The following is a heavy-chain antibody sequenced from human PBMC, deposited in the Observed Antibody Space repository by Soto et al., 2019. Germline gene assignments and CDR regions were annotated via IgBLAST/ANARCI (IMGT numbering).Heavy chain of an antibody. V-gene: IGHV5-51*01. J-gene: IGHJ6*02. Sequence: GESLKISCKASGYSFSSYWIAWVRQMPGKGLEWMGIIYPADSDIRYSESSEGHVTISVDKSISTAYLQWSSLKASDTAMYYCARTSMQSRGFSYGHGGMDVWGQGTTVTVSS. CDR3: ARTSMQSRGFSYGHGGMDV. CDR1: GYSFSSYW. D-gene: IGHD5-18*01. CDR2: IYPADSDI.